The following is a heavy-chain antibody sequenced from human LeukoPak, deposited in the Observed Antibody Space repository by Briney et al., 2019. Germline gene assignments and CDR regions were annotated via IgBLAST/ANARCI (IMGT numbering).Heavy chain of an antibody. D-gene: IGHD3-10*01. CDR2: ISSSSNTI. V-gene: IGHV3-48*04. CDR3: ASPVYVSGSFYAFDI. Sequence: GGSLRLSCAASGFTFSSYIMNWVRQAPGKGLEWVSYISSSSNTIKYADSVKGRFTISRDNAKNSLYLQMNSLRAEDTAVYYCASPVYVSGSFYAFDIWGQGTMVTVSS. J-gene: IGHJ3*02. CDR1: GFTFSSYI.